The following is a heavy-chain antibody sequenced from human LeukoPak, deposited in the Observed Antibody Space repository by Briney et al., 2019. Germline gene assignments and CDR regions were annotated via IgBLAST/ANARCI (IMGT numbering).Heavy chain of an antibody. J-gene: IGHJ4*02. D-gene: IGHD6-13*01. CDR3: ARAGYSSLEFAHDY. CDR2: IYYSGST. CDR1: GGSISSYY. Sequence: SETLSLTCTVSGGSISSYYWSWIRQPPGKGLEWIGYIYYSGSTNYNPSLKSRVTISVDTSKNQFSLKLSSVTAADTAVYYCARAGYSSLEFAHDYWGQRTLVTVSS. V-gene: IGHV4-59*01.